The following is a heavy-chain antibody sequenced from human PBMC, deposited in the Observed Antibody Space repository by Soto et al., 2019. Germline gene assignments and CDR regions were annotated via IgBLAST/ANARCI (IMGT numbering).Heavy chain of an antibody. CDR1: GYTFTSYG. CDR3: ARGRSAYDFWSGTIGPNYYYYGMDV. J-gene: IGHJ6*02. D-gene: IGHD3-3*01. Sequence: ASVKVSCKASGYTFTSYGISWVRQAPGQGLEWMGWISAYNGNTNYAQKLQGRVTMTTDTSTSTAYMELRSLRSDDTAVYYCARGRSAYDFWSGTIGPNYYYYGMDVWGQGTTVTVS. V-gene: IGHV1-18*01. CDR2: ISAYNGNT.